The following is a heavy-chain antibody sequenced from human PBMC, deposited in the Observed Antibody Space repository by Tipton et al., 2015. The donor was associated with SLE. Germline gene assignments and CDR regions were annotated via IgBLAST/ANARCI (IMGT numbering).Heavy chain of an antibody. V-gene: IGHV1-18*01. CDR1: GYTFTSHG. J-gene: IGHJ4*02. D-gene: IGHD4-17*01. CDR2: ISAYNGNT. CDR3: ARGGLRVTNTDFDY. Sequence: QVQLVQSGAEVKKPGASVKVSCKASGYTFTSHGISWVRQAPGQGLEWMGWISAYNGNTNYAQKFQGRVAMITDISTRTAYMELRRLRSDDTAVYYCARGGLRVTNTDFDYWGQGTLVSVSS.